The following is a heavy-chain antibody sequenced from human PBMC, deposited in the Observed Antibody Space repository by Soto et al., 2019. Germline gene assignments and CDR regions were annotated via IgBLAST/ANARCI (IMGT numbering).Heavy chain of an antibody. V-gene: IGHV3-23*01. J-gene: IGHJ2*01. CDR2: ISGSGGST. CDR3: AKFRSEKSYCSSTSCRGYFDL. Sequence: GGSLRLSCAASGFTFSSYAMSWVRQAPGKGLEWVSAISGSGGSTYYADSVKGRFTISRDNSKNTLYLQMNSMRTEDTAVYYCAKFRSEKSYCSSTSCRGYFDLWGRGTLVTVSS. CDR1: GFTFSSYA. D-gene: IGHD2-2*01.